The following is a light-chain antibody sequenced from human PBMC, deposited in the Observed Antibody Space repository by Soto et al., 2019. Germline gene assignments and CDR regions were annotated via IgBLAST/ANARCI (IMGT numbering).Light chain of an antibody. CDR3: QSYDSSLSAVV. J-gene: IGLJ2*01. CDR1: SSNFGAGYD. Sequence: QAVLTQPPSVSGAPGQRVTISCTGSSSNFGAGYDVHWYQQLPGTAPKLLIYANNNRPSGVPDRFSGSKSGTSASLAITGLRGEDEADYHCQSYDSSLSAVVFGGGTKVTVL. CDR2: ANN. V-gene: IGLV1-40*01.